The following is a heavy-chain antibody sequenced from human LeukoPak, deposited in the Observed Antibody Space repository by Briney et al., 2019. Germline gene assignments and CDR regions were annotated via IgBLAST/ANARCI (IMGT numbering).Heavy chain of an antibody. J-gene: IGHJ6*02. V-gene: IGHV3-21*01. Sequence: PGGSLRLSCAASGFTFSSHSMNWVRQAPGKGLEWVSSISSSSSYIYYADSVKGRFTISRDNAKNSLYLQMNSLRAEDTAVYYCARGPRLRFLEWSPDYYYYYGMDVWGQGTTVTVSS. CDR1: GFTFSSHS. D-gene: IGHD3-3*01. CDR2: ISSSSSYI. CDR3: ARGPRLRFLEWSPDYYYYYGMDV.